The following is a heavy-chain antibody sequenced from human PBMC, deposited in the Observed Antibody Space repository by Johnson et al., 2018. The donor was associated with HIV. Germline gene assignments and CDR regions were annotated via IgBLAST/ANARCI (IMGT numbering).Heavy chain of an antibody. CDR2: IKRKIEGEAT. V-gene: IGHV3-15*01. CDR1: GSTFSDYY. CDR3: TTAIVIDAFDI. J-gene: IGHJ3*02. D-gene: IGHD3-16*02. Sequence: VQLVESGGGVVQPGRSLRLSCAASGSTFSDYYMSWIRQAPGKGLEWVGRIKRKIEGEATDYAAPVKGRFTISRDDSKNTLFLQMSSLKTDDTAVYYCTTAIVIDAFDIWGQGTMVTVSS.